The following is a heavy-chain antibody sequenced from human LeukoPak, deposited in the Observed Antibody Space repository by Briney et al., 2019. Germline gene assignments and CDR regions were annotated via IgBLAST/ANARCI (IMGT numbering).Heavy chain of an antibody. J-gene: IGHJ4*02. Sequence: PSETLSLTCTVSGDSISSYYWSWIRQPAGKGLEWIGRIYTSGSTNYNPSLKGRVTMSVDTSKNQFSLKLRPVTAADTAVYYCAGSIAVAGTDFDYWGQGTLVNVSS. D-gene: IGHD6-19*01. V-gene: IGHV4-4*07. CDR1: GDSISSYY. CDR3: AGSIAVAGTDFDY. CDR2: IYTSGST.